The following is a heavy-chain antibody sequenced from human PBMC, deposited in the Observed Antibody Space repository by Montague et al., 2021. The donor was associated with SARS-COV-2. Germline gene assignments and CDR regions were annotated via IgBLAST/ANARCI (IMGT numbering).Heavy chain of an antibody. CDR2: IDWXXXK. D-gene: IGHD3-9*01. J-gene: IGHJ3*02. CDR1: GFSLSTSGMR. Sequence: PALVKPTQTLTLTGTLSGFSLSTSGMRASWIRQPPGKALEWLARIDWXXXKFSSTSLKTRLTISKDTSKNPVVLTMTNMDPVDTATYYCARSYYDILTNYYDAFDIWGQGTMVTVSS. CDR3: ARSYYDILTNYYDAFDI. V-gene: IGHV2-70*04.